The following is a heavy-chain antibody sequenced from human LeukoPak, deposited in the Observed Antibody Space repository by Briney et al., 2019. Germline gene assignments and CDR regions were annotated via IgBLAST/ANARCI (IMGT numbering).Heavy chain of an antibody. CDR3: ARVRDGEGYYFDY. Sequence: SETLSLTCTVSGGSISSSSYYWGWIRQPPGKGLEWIGSIYYSGSTYYNPSLKSRVTISVDTSKNRFSLKLSSVTAADTAVYYCARVRDGEGYYFDYWGQGTLVTVSS. CDR2: IYYSGST. V-gene: IGHV4-39*07. CDR1: GGSISSSSYY. J-gene: IGHJ4*02.